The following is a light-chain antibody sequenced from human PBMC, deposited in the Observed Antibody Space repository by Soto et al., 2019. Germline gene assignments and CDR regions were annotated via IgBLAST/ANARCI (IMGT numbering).Light chain of an antibody. CDR1: RSDVGGYDY. V-gene: IGLV2-14*01. CDR2: DVS. CDR3: SSYSSISALGV. Sequence: QSALTQPASVSGSLGQSVTISCTGTRSDVGGYDYISWYQQRPGKAPKLMIYDVSNRPLGVSNRFSGSKSDNTASLTISGLQAEDEADYYCSSYSSISALGVFGTGTKLTVL. J-gene: IGLJ1*01.